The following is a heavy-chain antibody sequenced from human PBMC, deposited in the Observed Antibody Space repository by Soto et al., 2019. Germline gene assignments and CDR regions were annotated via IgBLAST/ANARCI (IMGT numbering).Heavy chain of an antibody. J-gene: IGHJ4*02. CDR3: ARDGQQLVPFDY. CDR1: GGTFSSYA. Sequence: QVQLVQSGAEVKKPGSSVKVSCKASGGTFSSYAISWVRQAPGQGLEWMGGIIPIFGTANYAQKFQGRVTSTADESTSTAYMGRSSLRSEDTAVYYCARDGQQLVPFDYWGQGTLVTVSS. CDR2: IIPIFGTA. V-gene: IGHV1-69*12. D-gene: IGHD6-13*01.